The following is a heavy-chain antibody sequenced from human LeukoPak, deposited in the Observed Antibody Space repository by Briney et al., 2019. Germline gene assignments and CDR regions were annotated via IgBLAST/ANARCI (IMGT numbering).Heavy chain of an antibody. V-gene: IGHV4-34*01. D-gene: IGHD3-3*01. CDR1: GGSFSGYY. Sequence: SETLSLTCAVYGGSFSGYYWSWIRQPPGKGLEWIGEINHSGSTNYNPSLKSRVTTSVDTSKNQFSLKLSSVTAADTAVYYCARGRSYDFWSGYLTWFDPWGQGTLVTVSS. CDR2: INHSGST. CDR3: ARGRSYDFWSGYLTWFDP. J-gene: IGHJ5*02.